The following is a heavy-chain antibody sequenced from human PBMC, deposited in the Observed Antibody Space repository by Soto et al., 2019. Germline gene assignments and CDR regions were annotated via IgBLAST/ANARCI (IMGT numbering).Heavy chain of an antibody. D-gene: IGHD3-22*01. CDR1: GFTFSNAW. CDR2: IKSKTDGGTT. V-gene: IGHV3-15*01. Sequence: PGGSLRLSCAASGFTFSNAWMSWVRQAPGKGLEWVGRIKSKTDGGTTDYAAPVKGRFTISRDDSKNTLYLQMNSLKTEDTAVYYCTPITMIEWAYEPDGPFDYWGQGTLVTVSS. J-gene: IGHJ4*02. CDR3: TPITMIEWAYEPDGPFDY.